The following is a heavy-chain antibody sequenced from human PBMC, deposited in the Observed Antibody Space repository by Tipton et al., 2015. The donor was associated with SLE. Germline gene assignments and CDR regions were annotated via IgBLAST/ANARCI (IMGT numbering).Heavy chain of an antibody. CDR2: MYSSGST. V-gene: IGHV4-4*08. CDR3: ARRPWGGFDY. J-gene: IGHJ4*02. Sequence: LRLSCSVSVGSISRRGGYWTWIRQPPGKGLEWIGYMYSSGSTNYNPSLKSRIAISIDTSKNQFSLRLSSVTAADTAVYYCARRPWGGFDYWGQGTLVTVSX. CDR1: VGSISRRGGY. D-gene: IGHD3-10*01.